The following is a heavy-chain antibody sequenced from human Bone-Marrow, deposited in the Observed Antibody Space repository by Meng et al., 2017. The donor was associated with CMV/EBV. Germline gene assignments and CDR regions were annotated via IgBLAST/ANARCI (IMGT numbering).Heavy chain of an antibody. CDR2: IYSGGSST. J-gene: IGHJ6*02. Sequence: GVLKISCAASGFTFSSYAMSWVRQAPGKGLEWVSVIYSGGSSTYYADSVKGRFTISRDNSKNTLYLQMNSLRAEDTAVYYCARVEGRGMDVWGQGTTVTVSS. D-gene: IGHD3-10*01. CDR3: ARVEGRGMDV. V-gene: IGHV3-23*03. CDR1: GFTFSSYA.